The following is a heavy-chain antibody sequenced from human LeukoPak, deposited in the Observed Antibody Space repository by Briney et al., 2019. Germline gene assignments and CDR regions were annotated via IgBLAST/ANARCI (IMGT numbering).Heavy chain of an antibody. Sequence: GGSLRLSCAASGFTFDDYAMHWVRQAPGKGLEWVSLISGDGGSTYYADSVKGRFTISRDNSKNSLYLQMNSLRTEDTALCYCAKDAHYYDSSGYYPDWGQGTLVTVSS. J-gene: IGHJ4*02. CDR3: AKDAHYYDSSGYYPD. V-gene: IGHV3-43*02. D-gene: IGHD3-22*01. CDR2: ISGDGGST. CDR1: GFTFDDYA.